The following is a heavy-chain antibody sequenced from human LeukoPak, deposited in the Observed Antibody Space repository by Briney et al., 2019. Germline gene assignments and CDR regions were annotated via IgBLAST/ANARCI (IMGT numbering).Heavy chain of an antibody. D-gene: IGHD2-2*01. V-gene: IGHV1-8*01. J-gene: IGHJ6*02. CDR2: XXXNSGNT. CDR3: ARASSSTSWGYYYYGMDV. Sequence: XXXNSGNTGYAQKFQGRVTMTRNTSISTAYMELSSLRSEDTAVYYCARASSSTSWGYYYYGMDVWGQGTTVTVSS.